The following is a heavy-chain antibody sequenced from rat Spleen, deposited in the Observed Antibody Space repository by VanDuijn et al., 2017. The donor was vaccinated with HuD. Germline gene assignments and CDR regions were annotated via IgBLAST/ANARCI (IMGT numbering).Heavy chain of an antibody. Sequence: EVQLVESDGGLVQPGRSLKLPCAASGFTFSNYGMAWVRQAPTKGLEWVASIPNTGGSTYYPDSVKGRFTVSRDNAKSTLYLQMDSLRSEDTATYYCARHGGAWFAYWGQGTLVTVSS. J-gene: IGHJ3*01. D-gene: IGHD5-1*01. CDR1: GFTFSNYG. V-gene: IGHV5-29*01. CDR2: IPNTGGST. CDR3: ARHGGAWFAY.